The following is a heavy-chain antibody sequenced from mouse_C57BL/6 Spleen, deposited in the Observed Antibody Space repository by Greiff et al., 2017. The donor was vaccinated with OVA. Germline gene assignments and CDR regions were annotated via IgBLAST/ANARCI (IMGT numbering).Heavy chain of an antibody. V-gene: IGHV1-22*01. Sequence: VQLQQSGPELVKPGASVKMSCKASGYTFTDYNMHWVKQSHGKSLEWIGYINTNNGGTSYNQKFKGKATLTVNKSSSTAYMALRSLTSRKSAVSNCSIGVYKGAMDYWGQGTSVTVSS. CDR1: GYTFTDYN. CDR3: SIGVYKGAMDY. D-gene: IGHD1-3*01. J-gene: IGHJ4*01. CDR2: INTNNGGT.